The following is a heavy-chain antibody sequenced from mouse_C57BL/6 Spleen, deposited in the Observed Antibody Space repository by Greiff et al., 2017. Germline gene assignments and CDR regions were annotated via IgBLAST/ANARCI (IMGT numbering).Heavy chain of an antibody. CDR2: IYPGSGNT. Sequence: QVHVKQSGPELVKPGASVKISCKASGYSFTSYYIHWVKQRPGQGLEWIGWIYPGSGNTKYNEKFKGKATMTADTSSSTAYMQLSSLTSEDSAVYYCARGDSSGYWFAYWGQGTLVTVSA. D-gene: IGHD3-2*02. V-gene: IGHV1-66*01. CDR1: GYSFTSYY. CDR3: ARGDSSGYWFAY. J-gene: IGHJ3*01.